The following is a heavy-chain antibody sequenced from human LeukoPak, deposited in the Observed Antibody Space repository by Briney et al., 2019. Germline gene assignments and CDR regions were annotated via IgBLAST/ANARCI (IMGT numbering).Heavy chain of an antibody. CDR2: INLDGSEK. CDR1: GFIFSTSW. CDR3: ARDRGYSYGWYMDV. V-gene: IGHV3-7*01. D-gene: IGHD5-18*01. Sequence: PGGSLRLACTASGFIFSTSWMTWVRQAPGKGLEWVANINLDGSEKYYVDSVKGRFTISRDNAKNSLYLQMNSLRAEDTAVYYCARDRGYSYGWYMDVWGKGTTVTVSS. J-gene: IGHJ6*03.